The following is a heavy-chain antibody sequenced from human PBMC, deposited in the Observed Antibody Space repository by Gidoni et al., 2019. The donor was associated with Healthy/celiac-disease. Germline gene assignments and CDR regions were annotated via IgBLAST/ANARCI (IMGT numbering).Heavy chain of an antibody. V-gene: IGHV1-8*01. J-gene: IGHJ4*02. CDR3: ARVRIAAAGTIIDY. CDR1: GYTFTSYD. CDR2: MNPNSGNT. Sequence: QVQLVQSGAEVKKPGASVKVSCKASGYTFTSYDINWVRQATGQGLEWMGWMNPNSGNTGYAQKFQGRVTMNRNTSRSTAYMELSSLRSEDTAVYYCARVRIAAAGTIIDYWGQGTLVTVSS. D-gene: IGHD6-13*01.